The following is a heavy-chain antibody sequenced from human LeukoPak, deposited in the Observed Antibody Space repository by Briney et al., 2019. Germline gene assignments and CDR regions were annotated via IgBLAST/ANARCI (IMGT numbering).Heavy chain of an antibody. CDR2: IYSGGST. V-gene: IGHV3-66*01. Sequence: SGGSLRLSCEASGFTVSNTYMSWVRQAPGKGLEWVSVIYSGGSTNYADSVKGRFIISRDNSKNTLYLQMNSLRAEDTAVYYCARNLAGTLDYWGQGTLVTVSS. CDR3: ARNLAGTLDY. J-gene: IGHJ4*02. CDR1: GFTVSNTY. D-gene: IGHD6-19*01.